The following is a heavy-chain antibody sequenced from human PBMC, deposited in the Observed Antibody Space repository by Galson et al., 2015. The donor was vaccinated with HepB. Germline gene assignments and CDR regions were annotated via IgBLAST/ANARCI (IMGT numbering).Heavy chain of an antibody. Sequence: SLRLSCAASGFTFSDYYMSWIRQAPGKGLEWVSYISSSGSTIYYADSVKGRFTISRDNAKNSLYLQMNSLRAEDTAVYYCARVPAGPYYDILTGYYNVVSYYGMDVWGQGTTVTVSS. CDR2: ISSSGSTI. CDR3: ARVPAGPYYDILTGYYNVVSYYGMDV. J-gene: IGHJ6*02. CDR1: GFTFSDYY. D-gene: IGHD3-9*01. V-gene: IGHV3-11*01.